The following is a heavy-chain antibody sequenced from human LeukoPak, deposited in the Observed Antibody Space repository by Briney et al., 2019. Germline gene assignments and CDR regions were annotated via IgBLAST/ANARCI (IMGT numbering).Heavy chain of an antibody. CDR2: ISYSGNT. V-gene: IGHV4-59*08. CDR3: ARQGGYIAPLAL. J-gene: IGHJ4*02. D-gene: IGHD6-13*01. Sequence: SETLSLTCTVSGGSISSYYWSWIRQPPGKGLEWIGYISYSGNTNYNPSLKSRGTISVDTSKNQFSLQLTSVTAADTAVYYCARQGGYIAPLALWGQGTLVTVSA. CDR1: GGSISSYY.